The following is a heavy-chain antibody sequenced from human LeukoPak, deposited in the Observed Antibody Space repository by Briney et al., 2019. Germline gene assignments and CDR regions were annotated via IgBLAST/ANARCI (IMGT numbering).Heavy chain of an antibody. D-gene: IGHD6-13*01. CDR2: INHSGST. J-gene: IGHJ5*02. Sequence: SETLSLTCAVYGGSFSGYYWSWIRQPPGKGLEWIGEINHSGSTNYNPSLKSRVTISVDTSKNQFSLKLSSVTAADTAVYHCARPRGYSSSWGWFDPWGQGTLVTVSS. V-gene: IGHV4-34*01. CDR3: ARPRGYSSSWGWFDP. CDR1: GGSFSGYY.